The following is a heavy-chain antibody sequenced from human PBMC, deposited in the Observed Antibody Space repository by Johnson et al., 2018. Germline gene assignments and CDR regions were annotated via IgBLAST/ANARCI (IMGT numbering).Heavy chain of an antibody. V-gene: IGHV3-23*01. J-gene: IGHJ3*01. D-gene: IGHD2-15*01. CDR1: GFSFSSAA. CDR2: ISGTGGNT. Sequence: EVQLLETGGGLVQPGGSXRVSCAASGFSFSSAAMSWVRPAPGKGLEWVSGISGTGGNTFYADSGKGRFPISRDTNNNTPFLRMNSLRAEDTAVYSCAKSPGYCRLISCPDDAFDVWGQGTTVSVSS. CDR3: AKSPGYCRLISCPDDAFDV.